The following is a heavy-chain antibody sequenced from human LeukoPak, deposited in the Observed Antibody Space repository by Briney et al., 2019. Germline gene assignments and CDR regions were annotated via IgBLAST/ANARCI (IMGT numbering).Heavy chain of an antibody. CDR3: ARDLTRILPGAFDI. CDR1: GFTFSSYS. Sequence: PGGSLRLSCAASGFTFSSYSMNWVRQAPGKGLEWVSSISSSSSYIYYADSVKGRFTISRDNAKNSLYLQMNSLRAEDTAVYYCARDLTRILPGAFDIWGQGTMVTVSS. D-gene: IGHD2-15*01. V-gene: IGHV3-21*01. CDR2: ISSSSSYI. J-gene: IGHJ3*02.